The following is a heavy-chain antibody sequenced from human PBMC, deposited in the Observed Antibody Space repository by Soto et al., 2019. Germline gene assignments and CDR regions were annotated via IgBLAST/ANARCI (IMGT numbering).Heavy chain of an antibody. CDR3: ARDLEHFQH. CDR2: ISYDGSNK. CDR1: GFTFSSYA. V-gene: IGHV3-30-3*01. Sequence: QVQLVESGGGVVQPGRSLRLSCAASGFTFSSYAMHWVRQAPGKGLEWVAVISYDGSNKYYGDSVKGRFTMSRDNSKNTLYLQMNSLRAEDTAVYYCARDLEHFQHWGQGTLVTVSS. J-gene: IGHJ1*01.